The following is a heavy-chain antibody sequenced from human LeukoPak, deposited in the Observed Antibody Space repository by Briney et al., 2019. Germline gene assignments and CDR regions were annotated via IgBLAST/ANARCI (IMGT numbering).Heavy chain of an antibody. J-gene: IGHJ4*02. V-gene: IGHV3-30*18. D-gene: IGHD6-13*01. Sequence: PGRSLRLSCAASGLTFSTYGMHWVRQAPGKGLEWVAVISYDGSNKYYADSVKGRFTISRDNSKNTLYLQMNSLRAEDTAVYYCAKSGTRSSWSPRVKTYLDYWGQGTLVTVSS. CDR3: AKSGTRSSWSPRVKTYLDY. CDR2: ISYDGSNK. CDR1: GLTFSTYG.